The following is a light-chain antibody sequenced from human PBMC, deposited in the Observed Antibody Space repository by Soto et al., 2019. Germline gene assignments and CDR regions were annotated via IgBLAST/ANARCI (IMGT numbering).Light chain of an antibody. J-gene: IGKJ1*01. CDR1: QSVRSN. CDR2: DAS. V-gene: IGKV3-15*01. Sequence: EKLMTQSPATLSVSPGERATLSCRASQSVRSNLAWYQQNPGQPPRLLIYDASSRATGIPSRFSGSGSGTEFTLTISSLKSEDFAVYYCQQYDKWPRTFGQGT. CDR3: QQYDKWPRT.